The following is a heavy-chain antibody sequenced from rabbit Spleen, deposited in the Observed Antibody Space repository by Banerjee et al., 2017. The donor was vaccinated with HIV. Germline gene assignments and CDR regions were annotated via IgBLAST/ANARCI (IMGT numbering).Heavy chain of an antibody. J-gene: IGHJ4*01. D-gene: IGHD1-1*01. CDR2: INAATGKP. Sequence: QSLEESGGDLVKPGTSLTLTCTASGFSFISGYYMCWVRQAPGKGLGWIACINAATGKPVYATWANGRFSISRTSSTTVTLQMTSLTAADTATYFCARDLTDVIGWNFGWWGPGTLVTVS. CDR1: GFSFISGYY. CDR3: ARDLTDVIGWNFGW. V-gene: IGHV1S40*01.